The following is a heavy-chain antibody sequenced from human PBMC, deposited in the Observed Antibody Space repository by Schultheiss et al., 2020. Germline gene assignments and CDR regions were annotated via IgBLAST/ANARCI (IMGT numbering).Heavy chain of an antibody. V-gene: IGHV3-23*01. CDR3: ARGSHEYSQGGGSYYYYYMDV. J-gene: IGHJ6*03. D-gene: IGHD4-11*01. CDR1: GFTFSSYA. Sequence: GGSLRLSCAASGFTFSSYAMSWVRQAPGKGLEWVSAISGSGGSTYYADSVKGRFTISRDNSKNTLYLQMNSLRAEDTAVYYCARGSHEYSQGGGSYYYYYMDVWGKGTTVTVSS. CDR2: ISGSGGST.